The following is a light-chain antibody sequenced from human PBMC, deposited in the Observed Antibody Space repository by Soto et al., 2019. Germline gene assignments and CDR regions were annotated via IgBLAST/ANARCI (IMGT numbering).Light chain of an antibody. J-gene: IGLJ1*01. CDR2: TVS. CDR1: SSDIGSYIF. Sequence: QAVVTQPASVSGSPGQSITISCTGTSSDIGSYIFVSWYQQHPGKAPKLIIYTVSSRPSGVSYRFSGSKSGNTASLTISGLQAEDEADYYCNSYTTNSSYVFGTGTKVTVL. V-gene: IGLV2-14*03. CDR3: NSYTTNSSYV.